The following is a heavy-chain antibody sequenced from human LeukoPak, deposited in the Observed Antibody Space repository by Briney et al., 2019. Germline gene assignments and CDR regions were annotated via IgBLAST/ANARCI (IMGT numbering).Heavy chain of an antibody. CDR1: GFSFDDFA. CDR3: ATRYASGPIADY. V-gene: IGHV3-9*01. J-gene: IGHJ4*02. Sequence: GGSLRLSCAASGFSFDDFAMHWVRQAPGKGLEWVSGTTWNGGTIDYADSAKGRFTISRDNAKNSLYLQMNSLRAEDTALYYCATRYASGPIADYWGQGTLVTVSS. CDR2: TTWNGGTI. D-gene: IGHD3-10*01.